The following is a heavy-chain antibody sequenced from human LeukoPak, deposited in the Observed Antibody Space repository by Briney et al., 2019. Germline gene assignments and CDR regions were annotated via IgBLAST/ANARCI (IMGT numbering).Heavy chain of an antibody. Sequence: TGGSLRLSCAASGFTFSSYSMNWVRQAPGKGLEGVSYISSSGTTIYYADSVKGRYTISRDNAKNSLYLQMNSLRDEDTAVYYCARVWGLAVAGGEIEYWGQGTLVTVSS. V-gene: IGHV3-48*02. CDR3: ARVWGLAVAGGEIEY. CDR2: ISSSGTTI. J-gene: IGHJ4*02. D-gene: IGHD6-13*01. CDR1: GFTFSSYS.